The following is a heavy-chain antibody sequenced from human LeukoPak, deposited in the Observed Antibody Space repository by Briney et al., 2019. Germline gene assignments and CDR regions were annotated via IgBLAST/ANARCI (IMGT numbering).Heavy chain of an antibody. CDR2: IIPIFGTA. V-gene: IGHV1-69*13. CDR1: GGTFSSYA. J-gene: IGHJ4*02. CDR3: ARDTELAAAGNY. Sequence: ASVKVSCKASGGTFSSYAISWVRQAPGQGLEWMGGIIPIFGTANYAQKFQGRVTITADESTSTAYMELSSLRSEDTAVYYCARDTELAAAGNYWGQGTLVTVSS. D-gene: IGHD6-13*01.